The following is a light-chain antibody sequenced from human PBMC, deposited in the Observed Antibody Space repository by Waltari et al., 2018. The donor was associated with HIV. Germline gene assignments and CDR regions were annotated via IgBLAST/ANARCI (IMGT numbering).Light chain of an antibody. CDR3: QHYRTVPPGT. CDR2: AVS. CDR1: QALSDGY. Sequence: DIELTQSPGTLSLSPGERATLPCRASQALSDGYIAWYRQSPGQAPRLLIFAVSNRATGVPDRISGSGSGTDFTLTISRLEPEDFGIYYCQHYRTVPPGTFGPGTKVEIK. V-gene: IGKV3-20*01. J-gene: IGKJ1*01.